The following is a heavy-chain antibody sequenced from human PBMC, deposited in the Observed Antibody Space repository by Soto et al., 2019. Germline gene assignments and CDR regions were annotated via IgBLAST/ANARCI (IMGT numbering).Heavy chain of an antibody. V-gene: IGHV2-5*02. CDR1: GFSLDTSGVG. CDR3: AHDTLNYYGMDV. J-gene: IGHJ6*02. D-gene: IGHD5-18*01. CDR2: IYWDDNK. Sequence: QITLKESGPALVKPTQTLTLTCTFSGFSLDTSGVGVGWIRQPPGKALEWLALIYWDDNKRYSPSLKSRLTITKDSSINQVVLTMTNMGPADTATYYCAHDTLNYYGMDVWGQWTTVTVSS.